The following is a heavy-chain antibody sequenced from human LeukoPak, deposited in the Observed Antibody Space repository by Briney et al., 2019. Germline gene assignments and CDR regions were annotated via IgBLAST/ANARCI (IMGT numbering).Heavy chain of an antibody. CDR2: INHSGST. J-gene: IGHJ6*02. D-gene: IGHD3-22*01. CDR1: GGSFSGYY. V-gene: IGHV4-34*01. Sequence: SETLSLTCAVYGGSFSGYYWSWIRQPPGKGLEWIGEINHSGSTNYNPSLKSRVTISVDTSKNQFSLKLSSVTAADTAVYYCARGFYYDSSGYYNYYYYYGMDVWGQGTTVTVSS. CDR3: ARGFYYDSSGYYNYYYYYGMDV.